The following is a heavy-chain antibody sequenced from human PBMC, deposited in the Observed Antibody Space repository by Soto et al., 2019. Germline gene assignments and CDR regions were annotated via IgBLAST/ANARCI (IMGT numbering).Heavy chain of an antibody. V-gene: IGHV1-18*01. Sequence: HVQLVQSGGEVKKPGASVKVSCKPSGYTFTNYVISWVRQAPVQGLEYMGWISPFNGHTKYAQKFQGRVTLTTETSTSPAYMELRSLINDDTAVYYCARDAGSESYLAYWGQGTLVSVSS. CDR1: GYTFTNYV. D-gene: IGHD1-26*01. CDR2: ISPFNGHT. CDR3: ARDAGSESYLAY. J-gene: IGHJ4*02.